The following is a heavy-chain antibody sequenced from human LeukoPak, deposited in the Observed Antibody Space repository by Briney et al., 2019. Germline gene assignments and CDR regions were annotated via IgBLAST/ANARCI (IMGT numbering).Heavy chain of an antibody. D-gene: IGHD3-22*01. CDR3: ARDRWASGYYDY. CDR2: IYSGGST. Sequence: GGSLRLSCAASGFTVSSNYMSWVRQAPGKGLEWVSVIYSGGSTYYADSVKGRFTISRDNSKNTLYLQMNSLRAEDTAVYYCARDRWASGYYDYWGQGTLVTVSS. J-gene: IGHJ4*02. CDR1: GFTVSSNY. V-gene: IGHV3-53*01.